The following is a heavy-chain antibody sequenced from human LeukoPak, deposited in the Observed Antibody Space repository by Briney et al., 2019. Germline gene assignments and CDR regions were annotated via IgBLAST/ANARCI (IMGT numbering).Heavy chain of an antibody. CDR2: IYYSGST. CDR3: ARVNDYVWGSFSFDY. J-gene: IGHJ4*02. D-gene: IGHD3-16*01. V-gene: IGHV4-59*01. CDR1: GGSISSYY. Sequence: SETLSLTCTVSGGSISSYYWSWIRQPPGKGLEWIGYIYYSGSTNYNPSLKSRVTISVGTSKNQFSLKLSSVTAADTAVYYCARVNDYVWGSFSFDYWGQGTLVTVSS.